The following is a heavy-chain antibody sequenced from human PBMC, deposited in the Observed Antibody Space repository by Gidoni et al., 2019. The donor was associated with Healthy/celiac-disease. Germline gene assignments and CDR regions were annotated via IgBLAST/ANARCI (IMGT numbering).Heavy chain of an antibody. J-gene: IGHJ4*02. CDR1: GFTFSEYY. CDR3: ARVQYQLLYRGYYFDY. D-gene: IGHD2-2*02. V-gene: IGHV3-11*01. CDR2: ISSSGSTI. Sequence: QVQLVESGGGLVKPGGSLRISCEASGFTFSEYYMSWIRQAPGKGLEWVSYISSSGSTIYYADSVKGRFTISRDNAKNSLYLQMNSLRAEYTAVYYCARVQYQLLYRGYYFDYWGQGTLVTVSS.